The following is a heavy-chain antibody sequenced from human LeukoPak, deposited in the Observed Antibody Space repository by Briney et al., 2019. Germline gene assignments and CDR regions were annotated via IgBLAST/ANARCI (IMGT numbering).Heavy chain of an antibody. CDR2: TSGSGGST. V-gene: IGHV3-23*01. D-gene: IGHD3-10*01. CDR3: AKGYHYGSGSSYDAFDI. CDR1: GVTFSSYA. Sequence: GGSLRLSCGASGVTFSSYAMSWVRQAPGKGLQWVSATSGSGGSTYCADSVKGRFTISRDNPKNTLFLQMNSLRAEDTAVYYCAKGYHYGSGSSYDAFDIWGQRTMVTVSS. J-gene: IGHJ3*02.